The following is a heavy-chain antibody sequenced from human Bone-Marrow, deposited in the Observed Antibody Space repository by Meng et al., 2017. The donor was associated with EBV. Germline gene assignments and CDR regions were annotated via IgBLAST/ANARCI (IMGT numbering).Heavy chain of an antibody. CDR2: INPNSGGT. D-gene: IGHD6-13*01. CDR3: ARVRYSSSWYVIDP. J-gene: IGHJ5*02. CDR1: GYTFTGYY. Sequence: QVQRVQCGAEVKTPGASVKVSCKASGYTFTGYYMHWVRQAPGQGLEWMGRINPNSGGTNYAQKFQGRVTMTRDTSISTAYMELSRLRSDDTAVYYCARVRYSSSWYVIDPWGQGTLVTVSS. V-gene: IGHV1-2*06.